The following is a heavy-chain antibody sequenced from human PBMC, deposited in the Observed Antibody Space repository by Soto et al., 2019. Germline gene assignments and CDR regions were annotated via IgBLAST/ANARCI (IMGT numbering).Heavy chain of an antibody. CDR1: GYKFSAYR. Sequence: PGESLKISCQASGYKFSAYRIGWVRQMPGKGPEWMGVIFPGDSDTRYRPSFQGQVTISADKSTSTVYLQWSSLKASDTAIYYCARHDYKNPKLKYYFYNGLDVWGQGTTVTVSS. CDR2: IFPGDSDT. J-gene: IGHJ6*02. CDR3: ARHDYKNPKLKYYFYNGLDV. V-gene: IGHV5-51*01. D-gene: IGHD4-4*01.